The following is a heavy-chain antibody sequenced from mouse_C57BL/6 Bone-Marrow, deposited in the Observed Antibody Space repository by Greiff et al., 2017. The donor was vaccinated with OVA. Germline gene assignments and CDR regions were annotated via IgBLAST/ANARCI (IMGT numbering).Heavy chain of an antibody. J-gene: IGHJ2*01. CDR2: ISSGGSYT. D-gene: IGHD1-1*01. CDR3: ARHYYGSSYY. Sequence: EVKVVESGGDLVKPGGSLKLSCAASGFTFSSYGMSWVRQTPDKRLEWVATISSGGSYTYYPDSVKGRFTISRDNAKNTLYLQMSSLKSDDTAMYYCARHYYGSSYYWGQGTTLTVSS. CDR1: GFTFSSYG. V-gene: IGHV5-6*01.